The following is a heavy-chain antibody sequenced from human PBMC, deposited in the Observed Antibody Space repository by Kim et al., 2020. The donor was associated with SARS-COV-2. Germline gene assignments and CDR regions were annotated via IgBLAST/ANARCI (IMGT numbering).Heavy chain of an antibody. CDR3: ACDGGLVPP. D-gene: IGHD3-16*01. V-gene: IGHV3-7*01. Sequence: GGSLRLSCAASGFTFSSCWMSWGRQAPGKGLEWVANIKKDGSEKYYVDSVKGRFTISRDNAKNSLYLQMNSLRAEDTAVYYCACDGGLVPPWGQGTLVTVSS. J-gene: IGHJ5*02. CDR1: GFTFSSCW. CDR2: IKKDGSEK.